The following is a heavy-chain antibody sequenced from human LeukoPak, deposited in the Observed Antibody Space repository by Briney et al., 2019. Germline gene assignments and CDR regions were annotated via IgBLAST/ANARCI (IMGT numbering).Heavy chain of an antibody. V-gene: IGHV3-48*04. CDR1: GFTFSSYG. Sequence: GGSLRLSCAASGFTFSSYGMTWVRQAPGKGLEWVSYISSSSSTIYYSDSVKGRFTISRDNAKNSMYLQMNSLRAEDTAVYYCARCGGGNPRWFDPWGQGTLVTVSS. D-gene: IGHD4-23*01. CDR2: ISSSSSTI. J-gene: IGHJ5*02. CDR3: ARCGGGNPRWFDP.